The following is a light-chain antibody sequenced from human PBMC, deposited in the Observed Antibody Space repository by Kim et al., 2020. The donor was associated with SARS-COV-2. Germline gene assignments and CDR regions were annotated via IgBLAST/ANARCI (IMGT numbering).Light chain of an antibody. CDR2: EAF. V-gene: IGKV3-20*01. CDR1: KSVGSSL. Sequence: LFPGERATLSCWGSKSVGSSLLAWYQQKPGQAPRLLIYEAFKRAAGIPDRFSGSGSGTDFTLTISRPEPEDFAMYYCQQYGSTPYTFGQGTKLEI. CDR3: QQYGSTPYT. J-gene: IGKJ2*01.